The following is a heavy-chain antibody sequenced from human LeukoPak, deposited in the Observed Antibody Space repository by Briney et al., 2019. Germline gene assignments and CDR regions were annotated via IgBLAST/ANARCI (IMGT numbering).Heavy chain of an antibody. CDR3: ARDNSYGSLSAFDF. J-gene: IGHJ3*01. V-gene: IGHV1-2*02. CDR1: GYTFTDYY. CDR2: INPDSGGT. D-gene: IGHD5-18*01. Sequence: ASVKVSCKTSGYTFTDYYIHWVRQAPGQGLEWLGWINPDSGGTNYAQKFQGRVTMTRDTFISTAYMDLSRLSDDDTAVYYCARDNSYGSLSAFDFWGQGTVVTVSS.